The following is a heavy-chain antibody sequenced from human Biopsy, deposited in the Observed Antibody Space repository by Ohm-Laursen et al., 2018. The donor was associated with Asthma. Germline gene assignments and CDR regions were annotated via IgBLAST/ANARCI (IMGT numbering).Heavy chain of an antibody. CDR2: ISYDGSNK. V-gene: IGHV3-30-3*01. CDR1: GFTFSSYA. J-gene: IGHJ4*02. CDR3: ARDAWELQKPYAYYFDY. Sequence: SLRLSCAASGFTFSSYAMHWVRQAPAKGLEWVAVISYDGSNKYYADSVKGRFTISRDNSKNTLYLQMNSLRAEDTAVYYCARDAWELQKPYAYYFDYWGQGTLVTVSS. D-gene: IGHD1-26*01.